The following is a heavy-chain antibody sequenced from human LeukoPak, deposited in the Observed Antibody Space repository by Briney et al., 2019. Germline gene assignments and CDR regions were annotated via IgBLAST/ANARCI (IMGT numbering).Heavy chain of an antibody. J-gene: IGHJ4*01. D-gene: IGHD6-19*01. Sequence: GGSLRLSCEASGFTFSSYAMSWVRQAPGKGLEWVSGIIDSGDITYYANSVKGRFTISRDNSKNTLYLQMNSLRAEDTAVYYCAKGIYSSGWSYFDYWGHGTLVTVSS. V-gene: IGHV3-23*01. CDR3: AKGIYSSGWSYFDY. CDR1: GFTFSSYA. CDR2: IIDSGDIT.